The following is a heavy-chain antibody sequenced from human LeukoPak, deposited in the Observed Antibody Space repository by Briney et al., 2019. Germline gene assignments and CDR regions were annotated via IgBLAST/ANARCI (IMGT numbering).Heavy chain of an antibody. Sequence: SETLSLTCTVSGGSISSYYWSWIRQPPGKGLAWIGYIYYSGSTNYNPSLKSRVTISVDTSKNQFSLKLSSVTAADTAVYYCARNLFGPGWFDPWGQGTLVTVSS. CDR2: IYYSGST. D-gene: IGHD2-21*01. V-gene: IGHV4-59*01. CDR3: ARNLFGPGWFDP. J-gene: IGHJ5*02. CDR1: GGSISSYY.